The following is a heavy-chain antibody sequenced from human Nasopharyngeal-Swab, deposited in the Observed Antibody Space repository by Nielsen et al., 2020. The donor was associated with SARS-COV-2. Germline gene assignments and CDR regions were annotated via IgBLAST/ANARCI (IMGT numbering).Heavy chain of an antibody. CDR2: ISYDGSNK. CDR3: ARDCCQLPLYYFDY. CDR1: GFTFSSYV. D-gene: IGHD2-2*01. J-gene: IGHJ4*02. V-gene: IGHV3-30-3*01. Sequence: GESLKISCAASGFTFSSYVMHWVRQAPGKGLEWVAVISYDGSNKYYADSVKGRFTISRDNSKNTLYLQMNSLRAEDTAVYYCARDCCQLPLYYFDYWGQGTLVTVSS.